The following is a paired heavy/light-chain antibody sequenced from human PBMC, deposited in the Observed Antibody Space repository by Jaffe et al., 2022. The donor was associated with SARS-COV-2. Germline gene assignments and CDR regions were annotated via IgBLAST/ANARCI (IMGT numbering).Heavy chain of an antibody. V-gene: IGHV5-10-1*03. CDR1: GYDFTKYW. D-gene: IGHD6-6*01. Sequence: EVQLVQSGAELRKPGESLRISCKASGYDFTKYWINWVRQMPGKGLEWVGRIDPSDSYTNYNPSFQGHLTISADKSFSIAFLQWSSLKASDTAIYYCARLEYSTSLGNPEWGQGTLVTVSS. CDR3: ARLEYSTSLGNPE. CDR2: IDPSDSYT. J-gene: IGHJ4*02.
Light chain of an antibody. J-gene: IGLJ2*01. CDR3: SSYTSSTTLWD. Sequence: QSALTQPASVSGSPGQSITISCTGTTSDVGGYNYVSWYQQHPGKVPKLIIYDVSDRPSGVSNRFSGSKSGTTASLTISGLQAEDEADYYCSSYTSSTTLWDFGGGTKLTVL. CDR1: TSDVGGYNY. V-gene: IGLV2-14*03. CDR2: DVS.